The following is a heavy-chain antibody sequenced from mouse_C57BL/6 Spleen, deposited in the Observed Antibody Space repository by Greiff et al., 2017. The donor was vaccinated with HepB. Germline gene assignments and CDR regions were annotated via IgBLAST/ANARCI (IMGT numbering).Heavy chain of an antibody. CDR2: IHPNSGST. V-gene: IGHV1-64*01. D-gene: IGHD2-4*01. CDR1: GYTFTSYW. J-gene: IGHJ4*01. Sequence: QVQLQQSGAELVKPGASVKLSCKASGYTFTSYWMHWVKQRPGQGLEWIGMIHPNSGSTNYNEKFKSKATLTVDKSSSTAYMQLSSLTSEDSAVYYCASRIYYDYDDYAMDYWGQGTSVTVSS. CDR3: ASRIYYDYDDYAMDY.